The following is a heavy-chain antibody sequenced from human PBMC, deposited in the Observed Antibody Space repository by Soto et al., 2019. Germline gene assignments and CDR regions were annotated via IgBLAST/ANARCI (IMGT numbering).Heavy chain of an antibody. D-gene: IGHD3-22*01. Sequence: PLGSLRLSCAASGFTFSSYAMHWVRQAPGKGLEWVAVISYDGSNKDYADSVKGRFTISRDNSKNTLYLQMNSLRAEDTAVYYCAKGMIVVVRPAFDIWGQGTMVTVSS. CDR1: GFTFSSYA. CDR2: ISYDGSNK. J-gene: IGHJ3*02. CDR3: AKGMIVVVRPAFDI. V-gene: IGHV3-30*04.